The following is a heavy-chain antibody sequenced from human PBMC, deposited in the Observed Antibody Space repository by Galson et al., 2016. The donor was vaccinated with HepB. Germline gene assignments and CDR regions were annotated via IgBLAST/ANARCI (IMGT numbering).Heavy chain of an antibody. Sequence: QSGAEVKKPGESLKISCKGSGYSFSSYWIGWVRQMPGKGLEWMGSISPGDSDTRYSPSFQGQVTISVDKSINTAYMQWSSLKASDSGIYYCASRPPVTGRSGHYFDSWGQGTRVT. CDR3: ASRPPVTGRSGHYFDS. J-gene: IGHJ4*02. V-gene: IGHV5-51*01. CDR2: ISPGDSDT. D-gene: IGHD4-11*01. CDR1: GYSFSSYW.